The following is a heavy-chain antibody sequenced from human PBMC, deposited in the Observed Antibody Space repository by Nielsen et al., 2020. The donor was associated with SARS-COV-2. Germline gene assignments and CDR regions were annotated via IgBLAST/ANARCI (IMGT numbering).Heavy chain of an antibody. J-gene: IGHJ6*03. CDR1: GGSISSSSYY. D-gene: IGHD2-2*01. Sequence: SETLSLTCTVSGGSISSSSYYWGWIRQPPGKGLEWIGSIYYSGSTYYNPSLKSRVTISVDTSKNQFSLKLSSVTAADTAVYYCARGRIVVVPAAIGFRQTYYMDVWGKGTTVTVSS. CDR3: ARGRIVVVPAAIGFRQTYYMDV. V-gene: IGHV4-39*07. CDR2: IYYSGST.